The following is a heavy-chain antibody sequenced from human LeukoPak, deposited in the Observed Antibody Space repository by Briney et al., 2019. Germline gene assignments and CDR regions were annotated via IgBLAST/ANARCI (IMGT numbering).Heavy chain of an antibody. D-gene: IGHD3-10*01. CDR1: GGSISSHY. CDR3: ARGSGQWGFDS. Sequence: SETLSLTCTVSGGSISSHYWSWIRQPPGKTLEWIGYIYYSGSTNYNPSLRSRVTISVDSSKNQFSLKLSSVAAADTAVYYCARGSGQWGFDSWGQGTLVTVSS. CDR2: IYYSGST. J-gene: IGHJ4*02. V-gene: IGHV4-59*11.